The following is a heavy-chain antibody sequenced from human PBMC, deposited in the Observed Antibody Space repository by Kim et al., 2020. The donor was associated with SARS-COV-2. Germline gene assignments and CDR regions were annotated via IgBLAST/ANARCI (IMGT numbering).Heavy chain of an antibody. Sequence: GGSLRLSCAASGFTFSSYAMHWVRQAPGKGLEWVAVISYDGSNKYYADSVKGRFTISRDNSKNTLYLQMNSLRAEHTAVYYCARDPSRCWGGDCYPDYWGQGTLVTVSS. D-gene: IGHD2-21*02. CDR2: ISYDGSNK. CDR1: GFTFSSYA. V-gene: IGHV3-30*04. CDR3: ARDPSRCWGGDCYPDY. J-gene: IGHJ4*02.